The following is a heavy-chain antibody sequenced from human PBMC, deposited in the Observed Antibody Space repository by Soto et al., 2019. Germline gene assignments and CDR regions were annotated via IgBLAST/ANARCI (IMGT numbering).Heavy chain of an antibody. CDR3: ASDGSFCSGGSCQPALPFDY. V-gene: IGHV1-69*02. J-gene: IGHJ4*02. D-gene: IGHD2-15*01. CDR2: IIPILGIA. Sequence: GASVKVSCKASGDTFTSYTISWVRQAPGQGLEWMGRIIPILGIANYAQKFQGRVTITADTSTSTAYMELSSLRSADTAVYYCASDGSFCSGGSCQPALPFDYRGQGTLVTVSS. CDR1: GDTFTSYT.